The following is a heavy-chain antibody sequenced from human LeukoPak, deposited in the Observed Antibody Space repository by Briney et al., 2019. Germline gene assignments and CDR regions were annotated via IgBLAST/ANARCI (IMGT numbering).Heavy chain of an antibody. J-gene: IGHJ4*02. D-gene: IGHD4-23*01. Sequence: PGGSLRLSCAVSGFTFSGFWMSWSRQAPGKGLEWVASINSDGSEGYYADVVKGRFTISRDNAKNSLYLQINSLRAEDTAVYYCARDWSFPNYGGNSASDYWGQGTLVTVSS. CDR3: ARDWSFPNYGGNSASDY. V-gene: IGHV3-7*01. CDR2: INSDGSEG. CDR1: GFTFSGFW.